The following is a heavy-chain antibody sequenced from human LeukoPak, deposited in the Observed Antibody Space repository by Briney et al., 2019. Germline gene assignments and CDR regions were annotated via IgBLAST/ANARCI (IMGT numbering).Heavy chain of an antibody. CDR1: GFTFSSYW. J-gene: IGHJ4*02. CDR2: IKQGGSEK. D-gene: IGHD3-9*01. Sequence: GSLRLSCAASGFTFSSYWMSWVRQAPGKGLEWVANIKQGGSEKYYVDSVKGRFTISRDNAKNSLYLQMNSLRAEDTALYYCAKGPYYDILGYFDYWGQGTLVTVSS. CDR3: AKGPYYDILGYFDY. V-gene: IGHV3-7*03.